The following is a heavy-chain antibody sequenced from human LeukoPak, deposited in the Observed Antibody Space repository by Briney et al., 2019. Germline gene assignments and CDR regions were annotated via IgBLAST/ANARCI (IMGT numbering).Heavy chain of an antibody. CDR3: AASPDYYDSSGYSYYFDY. V-gene: IGHV1-58*01. CDR1: GFTFTSSA. CDR2: IVVGSGNT. Sequence: SVKVSCKVSGFTFTSSAVQWVRQARGQRLEWIGWIVVGSGNTNYAQKFQERVTITRDMSTSTAYMELSSLRSEDTAVYYCAASPDYYDSSGYSYYFDYWGQGTLVTVSS. J-gene: IGHJ4*02. D-gene: IGHD3-22*01.